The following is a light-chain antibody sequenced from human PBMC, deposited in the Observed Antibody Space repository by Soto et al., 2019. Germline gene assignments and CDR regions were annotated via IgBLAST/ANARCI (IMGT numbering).Light chain of an antibody. CDR2: GAS. CDR3: QEFASN. V-gene: IGKV3-20*01. CDR1: QSVSGK. Sequence: EVVMTQSPATLSVSPGEGATLSCRASQSVSGKLAWYQQKPGQSPRLLIYGASNRATGIPDRFSGSGSGTDFILTINRLEPEDFAVYYCQEFASNFGGGTKVDNK. J-gene: IGKJ4*01.